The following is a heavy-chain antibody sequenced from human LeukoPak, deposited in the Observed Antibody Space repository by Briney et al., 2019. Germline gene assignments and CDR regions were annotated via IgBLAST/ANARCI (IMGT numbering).Heavy chain of an antibody. CDR2: ISSSSSYI. D-gene: IGHD5-12*01. Sequence: GGSLRLSCAASGFTVSSNYMSWVRQAPGKGLGWISFISSSSSYIYYADSVKGRFTISRDNAKKSLFLQMNSLRAEDTAVYYCTRVTNSGYDSGNFDYWGQGTLVTVSS. J-gene: IGHJ4*02. CDR3: TRVTNSGYDSGNFDY. CDR1: GFTVSSNY. V-gene: IGHV3-21*01.